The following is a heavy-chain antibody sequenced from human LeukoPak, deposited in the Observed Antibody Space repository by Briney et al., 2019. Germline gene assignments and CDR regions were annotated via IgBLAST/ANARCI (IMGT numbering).Heavy chain of an antibody. CDR2: IWYDGSQR. J-gene: IGHJ4*02. CDR3: ARDGVHDYGDSVQDY. V-gene: IGHV3-33*01. Sequence: GRSLRLSCATSGFTFSSYVMHWVRQAPGKGLEWVAVIWYDGSQRLYADSVKGRFTISRDNSKNTLYVQMNSLRAEDTAVYYCARDGVHDYGDSVQDYWGKGTLVTVSS. CDR1: GFTFSSYV. D-gene: IGHD4-17*01.